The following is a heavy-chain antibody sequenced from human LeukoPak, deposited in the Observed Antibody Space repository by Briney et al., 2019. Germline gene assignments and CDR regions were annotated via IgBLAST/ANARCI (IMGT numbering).Heavy chain of an antibody. CDR3: ARDSSGWYDGDY. Sequence: PGGSLRLSCAASGFTFSSYSMNWVRQAPGKGLEWVSSISSSSSYIYYADSVKGRFTISRDNAKNSLYLQMNSLRAEDTAVYYCARDSSGWYDGDYWGQGTLVTVSS. V-gene: IGHV3-21*01. J-gene: IGHJ4*02. CDR1: GFTFSSYS. D-gene: IGHD6-19*01. CDR2: ISSSSSYI.